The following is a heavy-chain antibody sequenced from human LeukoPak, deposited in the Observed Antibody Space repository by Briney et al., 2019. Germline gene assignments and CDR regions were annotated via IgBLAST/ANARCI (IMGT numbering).Heavy chain of an antibody. Sequence: PGGSLRLSCAASGFTFSSYAMHWVRQAPGKGLEWVAVISYDGSNKYYADSVKGRFTISRDNSKNTLYLQMNSLRAEDTAVYYCARGSGSYYKKLPDYWGQGTLVTVSS. D-gene: IGHD3-10*01. J-gene: IGHJ4*02. V-gene: IGHV3-30-3*01. CDR1: GFTFSSYA. CDR2: ISYDGSNK. CDR3: ARGSGSYYKKLPDY.